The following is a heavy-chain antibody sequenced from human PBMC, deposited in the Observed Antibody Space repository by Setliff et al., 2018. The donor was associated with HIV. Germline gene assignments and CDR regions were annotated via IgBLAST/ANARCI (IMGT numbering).Heavy chain of an antibody. D-gene: IGHD2-8*01. CDR3: TTKVHCTNGVCLDAFDI. CDR2: INPNSGGT. CDR1: GYTFTGHY. J-gene: IGHJ3*02. V-gene: IGHV1-2*06. Sequence: ASVKVSCKASGYTFTGHYIHWVRQAPGQGLEWMGRINPNSGGTNYAQKFQGRFTMTRDTSISTAYMELSRLRSDDTAVYYCTTKVHCTNGVCLDAFDIWGQGTMVTVSS.